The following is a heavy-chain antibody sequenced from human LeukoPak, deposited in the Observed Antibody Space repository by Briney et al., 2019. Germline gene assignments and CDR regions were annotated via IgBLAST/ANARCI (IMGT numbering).Heavy chain of an antibody. J-gene: IGHJ4*02. CDR3: AKNIGLRQQDPFDY. CDR1: GGTFSSYA. CDR2: LIPIFGTA. D-gene: IGHD6-13*01. Sequence: SGKFSSKASGGTFSSYAISWVRPAPGQGLEWMGGLIPIFGTANYAQKFQGRVTITTDESTSTAYMELSSLRSEDTAVYYCAKNIGLRQQDPFDYWGQGTLVTVSS. V-gene: IGHV1-69*05.